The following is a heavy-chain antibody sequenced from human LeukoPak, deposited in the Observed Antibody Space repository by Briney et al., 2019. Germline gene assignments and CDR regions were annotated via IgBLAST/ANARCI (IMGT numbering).Heavy chain of an antibody. J-gene: IGHJ4*02. V-gene: IGHV1-69*13. CDR1: GDTFISYA. Sequence: SVKVSCKASGDTFISYAISWVRQAPGQGLEWMGGIIPIFGTANYAQKFQGRVTITADDSTGTAYMELTSLRSADTAVYYCARSQGYSYGSSYWGQGTLVTVSS. CDR2: IIPIFGTA. CDR3: ARSQGYSYGSSY. D-gene: IGHD5-18*01.